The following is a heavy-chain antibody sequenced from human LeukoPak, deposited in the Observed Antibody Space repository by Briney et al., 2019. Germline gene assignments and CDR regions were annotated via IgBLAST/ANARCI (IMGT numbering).Heavy chain of an antibody. Sequence: GGSLRLSCAASGFTFDDYAMHWVRQAPGKGLEWVSGISWNSGSTAYADSVKGRFTISRDNAKNSLYLQMNSLRAEDTALYYCAKALDSGGHDAFDIWGQGTMVTVS. D-gene: IGHD2-15*01. CDR1: GFTFDDYA. J-gene: IGHJ3*02. V-gene: IGHV3-9*01. CDR2: ISWNSGST. CDR3: AKALDSGGHDAFDI.